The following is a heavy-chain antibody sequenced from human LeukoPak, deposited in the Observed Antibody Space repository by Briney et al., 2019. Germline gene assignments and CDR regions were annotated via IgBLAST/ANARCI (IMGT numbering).Heavy chain of an antibody. CDR3: ARHYGDYTYYFDY. CDR2: ISSSSSYI. D-gene: IGHD4-17*01. Sequence: GGSLRLSCAASGFTFSSYSMNWVRQAPGKGLEWVSSISSSSSYIYYADSVKGRFTISRDNSKNTLYLQMNSLRAEDTAVYYCARHYGDYTYYFDYWGQGTLVTVSS. CDR1: GFTFSSYS. J-gene: IGHJ4*02. V-gene: IGHV3-21*04.